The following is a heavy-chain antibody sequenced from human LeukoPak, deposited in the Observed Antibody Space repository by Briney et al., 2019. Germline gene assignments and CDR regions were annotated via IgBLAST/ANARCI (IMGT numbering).Heavy chain of an antibody. CDR3: AKGYDILTGYYNTPLSTNFDY. J-gene: IGHJ4*02. Sequence: GGSLRLSCAASGFTFSSYAMSWVRQAPGTGLEWVSAISGSGGSTYYADSVKGRFTISRDNSKNTLYLQMNSLRAEDTAVYYCAKGYDILTGYYNTPLSTNFDYWGQGTLVTVSS. V-gene: IGHV3-23*01. CDR2: ISGSGGST. D-gene: IGHD3-9*01. CDR1: GFTFSSYA.